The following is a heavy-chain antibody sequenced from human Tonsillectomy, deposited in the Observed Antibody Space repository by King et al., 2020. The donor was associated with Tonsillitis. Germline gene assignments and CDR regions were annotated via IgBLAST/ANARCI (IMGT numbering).Heavy chain of an antibody. V-gene: IGHV4-39*01. D-gene: IGHD2-2*01. CDR2: IYYSGST. CDR1: GGSISSSSYY. CDR3: ARHEVGYCSSTSCQYNWFDP. Sequence: QLQESGPGLVKPSETLSLTCTVSGGSISSSSYYWGWIRQPPGKGLEWFGSIYYSGSTYYNPSLKSRVTISLDTSQNQFSLTLCSVTAADTAVYYCARHEVGYCSSTSCQYNWFDPWGQGTLVTVSS. J-gene: IGHJ5*02.